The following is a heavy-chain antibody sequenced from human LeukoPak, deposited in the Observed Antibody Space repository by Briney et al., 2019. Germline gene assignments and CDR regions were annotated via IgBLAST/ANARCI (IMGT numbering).Heavy chain of an antibody. D-gene: IGHD6-13*01. CDR1: GGSISSSSYY. J-gene: IGHJ5*02. CDR3: ARGLKQLTWFDP. CDR2: IYYSGST. V-gene: IGHV4-39*07. Sequence: TSETLSLTCTVSGGSISSSSYYWGWIRQPPGKGLEWIGSIYYSGSTYYNPSLKSRVTISVDTSKNQFSLKLSSVTAADTAVYYCARGLKQLTWFDPWGQGTLVTVSS.